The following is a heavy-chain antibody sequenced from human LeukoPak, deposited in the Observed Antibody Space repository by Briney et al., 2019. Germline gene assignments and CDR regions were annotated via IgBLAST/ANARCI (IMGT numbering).Heavy chain of an antibody. D-gene: IGHD6-13*01. CDR3: ARETVGAPGIDH. CDR1: GLTLCGHR. CDR2: INCAETKK. V-gene: IGHV3-74*01. J-gene: IGHJ4*02. Sequence: GRPQTLSCEVSGLTLCGHRVHWSRRVQGKGRVWVSGINCAETKKNYPDSVRGRLTVSRDKPKETVFLQIDSLRDEDTAVYYCARETVGAPGIDHWGEGALVSVSS.